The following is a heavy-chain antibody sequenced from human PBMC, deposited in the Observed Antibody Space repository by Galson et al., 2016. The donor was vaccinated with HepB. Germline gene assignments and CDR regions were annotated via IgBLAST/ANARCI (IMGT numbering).Heavy chain of an antibody. D-gene: IGHD5-18*01. Sequence: SLRLSCAASGFTFSSYWMHWVRQAPGKRLVWVSRISTDGRTANQADSVKGRFTISRENARNTVYLQMNSLTAEDTAVYYCGAFRGDSSGYGEYWSQGTLVTVSS. V-gene: IGHV3-74*01. J-gene: IGHJ4*02. CDR3: GAFRGDSSGYGEY. CDR2: ISTDGRTA. CDR1: GFTFSSYW.